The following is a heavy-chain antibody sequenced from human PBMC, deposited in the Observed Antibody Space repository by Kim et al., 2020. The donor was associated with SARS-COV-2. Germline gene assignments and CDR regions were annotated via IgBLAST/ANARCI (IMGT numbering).Heavy chain of an antibody. J-gene: IGHJ3*02. CDR1: GYTFTSYA. CDR2: INTNTGNP. V-gene: IGHV7-4-1*02. CDR3: ARDGPGGYDILTGSWGHAFDI. D-gene: IGHD3-9*01. Sequence: ASVKVSCKASGYTFTSYAMNWVRQAPGQGLEWMGWINTNTGNPTYAQGFTGRFVFSLDTSVSTAYLQISSLKAEDTAVYYCARDGPGGYDILTGSWGHAFDIWGQGTMVTVSS.